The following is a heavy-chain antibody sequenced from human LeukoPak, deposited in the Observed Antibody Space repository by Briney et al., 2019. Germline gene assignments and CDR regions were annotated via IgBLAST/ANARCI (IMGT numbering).Heavy chain of an antibody. V-gene: IGHV3-48*04. Sequence: GGSLRLSCAASGFSFSIHGMGWVRRAPGKGLEWVSYISSSGSTIYYADSVKGRFTISRDNAKNSLYLQMNSLRAEDTALYYCARDTVGVTDYWGQGTLVTVSS. CDR2: ISSSGSTI. J-gene: IGHJ4*02. CDR1: GFSFSIHG. D-gene: IGHD1-26*01. CDR3: ARDTVGVTDY.